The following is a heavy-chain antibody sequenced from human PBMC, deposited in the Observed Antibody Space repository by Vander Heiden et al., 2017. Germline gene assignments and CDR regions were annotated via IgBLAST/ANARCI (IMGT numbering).Heavy chain of an antibody. CDR3: ARDRVYYYVSSGYYGGDY. Sequence: VQLVQSGAEVKKPGASVKVSCKASGYTFTGYYMHWVRQAPGQGLEWMGWINPNSGGTNYAQKLQGRVTMTRDTSISTAYMELRRLRSDDTAVYYCARDRVYYYVSSGYYGGDYWGQGTLVTVSS. CDR1: GYTFTGYY. J-gene: IGHJ4*02. CDR2: INPNSGGT. V-gene: IGHV1-2*02. D-gene: IGHD3-22*01.